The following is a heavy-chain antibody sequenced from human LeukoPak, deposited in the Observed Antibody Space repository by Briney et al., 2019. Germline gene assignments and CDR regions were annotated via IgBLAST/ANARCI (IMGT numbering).Heavy chain of an antibody. J-gene: IGHJ4*02. CDR3: AKDRLYFVVSDFDY. CDR1: GFTFGDYA. D-gene: IGHD2-8*01. V-gene: IGHV3-49*04. CDR2: IRSKAYGGTT. Sequence: GGSLRLSCTASGFTFGDYAMSWVRQAPGKGLEWVAFIRSKAYGGTTLSAASVKGRFIISRDDSKSIAYLQMNSLKTEDTAVYYCAKDRLYFVVSDFDYWGQGTLVTVSS.